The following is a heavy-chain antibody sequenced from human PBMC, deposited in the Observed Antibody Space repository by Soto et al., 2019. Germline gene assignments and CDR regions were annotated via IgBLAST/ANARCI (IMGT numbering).Heavy chain of an antibody. CDR3: AHGSGWLSDY. Sequence: QITLKESGPTLVKPTQTLTLTCTFSGFSLTSPAVGVNWIRQPPGKALEWLALIYWDDDKQYSPSLKSRLTITKDTSKNQVVLTMTSMDPVDTATYYCAHGSGWLSDYWGQGTLVTVSS. V-gene: IGHV2-5*02. J-gene: IGHJ4*02. CDR1: GFSLTSPAVG. D-gene: IGHD6-19*01. CDR2: IYWDDDK.